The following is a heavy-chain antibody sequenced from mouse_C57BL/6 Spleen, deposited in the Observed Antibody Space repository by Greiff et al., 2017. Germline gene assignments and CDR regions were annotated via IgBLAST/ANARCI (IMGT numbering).Heavy chain of an antibody. V-gene: IGHV1-54*01. CDR1: GYAFTNYL. J-gene: IGHJ2*01. CDR3: ARRDYYGSSSLTLDY. Sequence: VQLQQSGAELVRPGTSVKVSCKASGYAFTNYLIEWVKQRPGQGLAWIGVINPGSGGTNYNEKFKGKATLTADKSSSTAYMQLSSRTSEDSAVYFCARRDYYGSSSLTLDYWGQGTTLTVSS. CDR2: INPGSGGT. D-gene: IGHD1-1*01.